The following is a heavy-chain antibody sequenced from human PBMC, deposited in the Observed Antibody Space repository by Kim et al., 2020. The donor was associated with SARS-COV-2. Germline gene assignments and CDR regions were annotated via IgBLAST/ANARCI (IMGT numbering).Heavy chain of an antibody. V-gene: IGHV3-23*01. Sequence: GRFTISRDNSKNTLYLQMNSLRAEDTAVYYCAKVGYCSGGSCQGVGWFDPWGQGTLVTVSS. CDR3: AKVGYCSGGSCQGVGWFDP. J-gene: IGHJ5*02. D-gene: IGHD2-15*01.